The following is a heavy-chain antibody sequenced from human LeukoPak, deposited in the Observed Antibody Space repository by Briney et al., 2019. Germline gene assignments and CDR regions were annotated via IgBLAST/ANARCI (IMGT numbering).Heavy chain of an antibody. J-gene: IGHJ4*02. CDR1: GFTFSSYG. V-gene: IGHV3-30*03. CDR2: ISYDGSNK. Sequence: GGSLRLSCAASGFTFSSYGVHWVRQAPGKGLEWVAVISYDGSNKYYADSVKGRFTISRDNSKNTLYLQMNSLRAEDTAVYYCARSSPFDYGDYDYWGQGTLVTVSS. CDR3: ARSSPFDYGDYDY. D-gene: IGHD4-17*01.